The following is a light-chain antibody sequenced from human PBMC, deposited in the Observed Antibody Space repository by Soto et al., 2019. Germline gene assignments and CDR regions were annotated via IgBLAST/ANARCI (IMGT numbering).Light chain of an antibody. CDR3: QHYNNWPVT. J-gene: IGKJ1*01. Sequence: EIVMTQSPAILSVSPGERATLSCRASQSVSNTLAWYQQKPGQAPRLLIYGASTRATGIPDRFSGSGSGTDFTLTISSLQSEDFALYFCQHYNNWPVTFGQGTKVEIK. CDR1: QSVSNT. CDR2: GAS. V-gene: IGKV3-15*01.